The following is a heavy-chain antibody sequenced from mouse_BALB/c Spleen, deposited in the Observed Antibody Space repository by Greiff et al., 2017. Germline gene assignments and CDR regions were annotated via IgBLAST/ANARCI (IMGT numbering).Heavy chain of an antibody. CDR3: ARRGLYGSSPWFAY. CDR1: GYTFSSYW. J-gene: IGHJ3*01. V-gene: IGHV1-9*01. D-gene: IGHD1-1*01. Sequence: QVQLQQSGAELMKPGASVKISCKATGYTFSSYWIEWVKQRPGHGLEWIGEILPGSGSTNYNEKFKGKATFTADTSSNTAYMQLSSLTSEDSAVYYCARRGLYGSSPWFAYWGQGTLVTVSA. CDR2: ILPGSGST.